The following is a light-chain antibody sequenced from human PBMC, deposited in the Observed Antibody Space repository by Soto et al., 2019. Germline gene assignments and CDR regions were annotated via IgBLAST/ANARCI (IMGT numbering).Light chain of an antibody. CDR1: QSVANNY. Sequence: EIVLTQSPGTLSLSPGEGATLSCRASQSVANNYLAWYQQKPGQAPTLLISGASNRATAIPDGFSGSGSGTDFTLTISRLESEDFAVYYWQHYGSSPPHTFGQGTKLE. CDR2: GAS. J-gene: IGKJ2*01. CDR3: QHYGSSPPHT. V-gene: IGKV3-20*01.